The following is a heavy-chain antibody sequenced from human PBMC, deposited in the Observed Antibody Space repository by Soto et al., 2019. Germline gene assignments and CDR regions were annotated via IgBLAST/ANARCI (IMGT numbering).Heavy chain of an antibody. V-gene: IGHV1-8*01. Sequence: GASVKVSCKASGYTFTSYDINWVRQATGQGLEWMGWMNPNSGNTGYAQKFQGRVTMTRNTSISTAYMELSSLRSEDTAVYYCARGLSPHYYDSSGYVNWFDPWGQGTLVTVSS. J-gene: IGHJ5*02. CDR1: GYTFTSYD. CDR3: ARGLSPHYYDSSGYVNWFDP. CDR2: MNPNSGNT. D-gene: IGHD3-22*01.